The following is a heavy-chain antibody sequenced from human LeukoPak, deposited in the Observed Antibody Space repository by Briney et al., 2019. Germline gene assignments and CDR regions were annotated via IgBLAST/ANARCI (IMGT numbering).Heavy chain of an antibody. J-gene: IGHJ1*01. Sequence: GGSLRLSCAASGFTFSSSWMRWVRQAPGKGLVWVSRIKSDGKTNYADSVKVRFTISRDNAKNTVSLQMNSLRAEDTGVYYCARAPSEIGGYYPEYFRHWGQGTLVTVSS. CDR3: ARAPSEIGGYYPEYFRH. V-gene: IGHV3-74*01. D-gene: IGHD3-22*01. CDR2: IKSDGKT. CDR1: GFTFSSSW.